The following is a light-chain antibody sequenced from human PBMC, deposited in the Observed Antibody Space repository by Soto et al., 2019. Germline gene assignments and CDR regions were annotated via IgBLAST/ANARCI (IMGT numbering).Light chain of an antibody. Sequence: DIVLTQSPGTLSLSAGERATLSCRASQSVSSNYLAWYQQKPGQAPRLLIYGASSRATGIPDRFSGSGSGTDFTLTIIGLEPEESAVYYCQQSDRFPYTFGQGTKLEIK. J-gene: IGKJ2*01. CDR1: QSVSSNY. CDR3: QQSDRFPYT. CDR2: GAS. V-gene: IGKV3-20*01.